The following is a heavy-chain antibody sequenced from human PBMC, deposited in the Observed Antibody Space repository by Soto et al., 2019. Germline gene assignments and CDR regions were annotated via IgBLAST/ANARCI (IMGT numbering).Heavy chain of an antibody. CDR2: IYTDGST. D-gene: IGHD7-27*01. Sequence: QVQLQESGPGLVEPSETLSLTCIVSGASVTTFSWNWIRQSAGKGLEWIGRIYTDGSTSYIPSLKSRITLSLDTSKKQLSVNLKFVTAADTAVYFCARDQSGAADVWGQGTMVTVA. CDR3: ARDQSGAADV. CDR1: GASVTTFS. J-gene: IGHJ3*01. V-gene: IGHV4-4*07.